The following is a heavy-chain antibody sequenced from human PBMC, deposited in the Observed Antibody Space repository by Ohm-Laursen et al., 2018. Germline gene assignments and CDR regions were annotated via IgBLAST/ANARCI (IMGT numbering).Heavy chain of an antibody. D-gene: IGHD6-19*01. CDR2: IYTSGST. V-gene: IGHV4-4*07. J-gene: IGHJ6*02. CDR1: GGSISSYY. Sequence: GTLSLTCTVSGGSISSYYWSWIRQPAGKGLEWIGRIYTSGSTNYNPSLESRVTISADSSNSQFSLRLTSVTAADTATYYCARGSGFFKLDVWGQGTTVTVSS. CDR3: ARGSGFFKLDV.